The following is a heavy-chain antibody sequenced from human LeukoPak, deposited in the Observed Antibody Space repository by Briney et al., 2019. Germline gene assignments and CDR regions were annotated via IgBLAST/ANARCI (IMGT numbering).Heavy chain of an antibody. CDR3: ARIGRPAAFDI. Sequence: KTGGSLRLSCAASGFTFSDYYMSWIRQAPGKGLEWVSYITSSGSTIYYADSMKGRFTISRDNAKHSLFLQVDSLRAEDTAVYYCARIGRPAAFDIWGQGTLVIVSS. D-gene: IGHD6-6*01. J-gene: IGHJ3*02. V-gene: IGHV3-11*01. CDR1: GFTFSDYY. CDR2: ITSSGSTI.